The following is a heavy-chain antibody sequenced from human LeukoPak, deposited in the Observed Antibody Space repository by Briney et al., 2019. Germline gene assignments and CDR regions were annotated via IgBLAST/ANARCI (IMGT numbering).Heavy chain of an antibody. Sequence: PGGSLRLSCAASGFTFSSNWMHWVRQAPGKGLVWVSRINSDGSTTNYADSVKGRFTISRDNTKNTLYLQMNSLRAEDTAMYYCATSRTFDYWGQGTLVTVSS. CDR2: INSDGSTT. CDR1: GFTFSSNW. V-gene: IGHV3-74*01. J-gene: IGHJ4*02. CDR3: ATSRTFDY. D-gene: IGHD1-1*01.